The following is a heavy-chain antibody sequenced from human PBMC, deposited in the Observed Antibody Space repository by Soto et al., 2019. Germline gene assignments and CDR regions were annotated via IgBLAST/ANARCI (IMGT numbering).Heavy chain of an antibody. CDR1: GYSFAGYW. J-gene: IGHJ6*02. CDR3: AITISLYGGHMDV. Sequence: GESLKISCKGSGYSFAGYWITWVRQKPGKGLEWMGRIDPSDSQTYYSPSFRGHVTISVTKSITTVFLQWSSLKASDTAMYYCAITISLYGGHMDVWGQGTTVTVSS. D-gene: IGHD3-3*01. V-gene: IGHV5-10-1*01. CDR2: IDPSDSQT.